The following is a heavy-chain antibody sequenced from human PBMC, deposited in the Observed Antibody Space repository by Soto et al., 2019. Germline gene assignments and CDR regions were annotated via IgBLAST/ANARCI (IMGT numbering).Heavy chain of an antibody. CDR2: ISSSSSYI. CDR3: ARGNTTPPQDIVVVPAAMQFDP. V-gene: IGHV3-21*01. Sequence: GGSLRLSCAASGFTFSSYSMNWVRQAPGKGLEWVSSISSSSSYIYYADSVKGRFTISRDNAKNSLYLQMNSLRAEDTAGYYCARGNTTPPQDIVVVPAAMQFDPWGQGTLVTVSS. D-gene: IGHD2-2*01. CDR1: GFTFSSYS. J-gene: IGHJ5*02.